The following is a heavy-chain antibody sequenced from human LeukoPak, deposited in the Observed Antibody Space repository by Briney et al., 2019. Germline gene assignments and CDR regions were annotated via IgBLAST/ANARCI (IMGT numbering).Heavy chain of an antibody. J-gene: IGHJ4*02. V-gene: IGHV3-9*01. CDR3: ATGPPHNWNDKTGDY. D-gene: IGHD1-20*01. Sequence: GGSLRLSCAASGFTFDDYAMHWVRQAPGKGLEWVSGISWNSGSIGYADSVKGRFTISRDNAKNSLYLQMNSLRAEDTALYYCATGPPHNWNDKTGDYWGQGTLVTVSS. CDR2: ISWNSGSI. CDR1: GFTFDDYA.